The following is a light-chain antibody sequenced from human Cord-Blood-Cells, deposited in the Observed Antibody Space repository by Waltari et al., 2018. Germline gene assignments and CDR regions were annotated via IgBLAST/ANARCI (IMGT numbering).Light chain of an antibody. CDR3: CSYAGSSTYV. Sequence: QSALTQPASVSGSPGQSITISCTGTSSDVGSYNLVSWYQQHPGKAPKLMSYEGSKRPSGVLNRFSGSKSGNTASLTISGLQAEDEADYYCCSYAGSSTYVFGTGTKVTVL. CDR2: EGS. J-gene: IGLJ1*01. CDR1: SSDVGSYNL. V-gene: IGLV2-23*01.